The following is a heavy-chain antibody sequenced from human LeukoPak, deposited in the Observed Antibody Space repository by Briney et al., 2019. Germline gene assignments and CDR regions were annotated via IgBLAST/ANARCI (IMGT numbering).Heavy chain of an antibody. J-gene: IGHJ4*02. V-gene: IGHV3-7*05. CDR1: GFTFTNYW. CDR3: ARTRGGYCFDF. CDR2: IKQDGSEK. D-gene: IGHD1-26*01. Sequence: GGSLRLSCAASGFTFTNYWLTWVRQAPGKGLEWVANIKQDGSEKYYVDSVKGRFTISRDNAKNSLYLQMNSLRAEDTAMYYCARTRGGYCFDFWGQGTLVTVSS.